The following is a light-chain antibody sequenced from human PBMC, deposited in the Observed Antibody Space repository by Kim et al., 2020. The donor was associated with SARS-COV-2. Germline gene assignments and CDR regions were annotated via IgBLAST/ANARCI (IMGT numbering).Light chain of an antibody. Sequence: GQSLTSACTGTSSDVGGYNYVSWYQQHPGKAPKLMIYDVSKRPSGVPDRFSGSKSGNTASLTISGLQAEDEADYYCCSYAGSYTHVFGTGTKVTVL. CDR3: CSYAGSYTHV. V-gene: IGLV2-11*01. CDR2: DVS. CDR1: SSDVGGYNY. J-gene: IGLJ1*01.